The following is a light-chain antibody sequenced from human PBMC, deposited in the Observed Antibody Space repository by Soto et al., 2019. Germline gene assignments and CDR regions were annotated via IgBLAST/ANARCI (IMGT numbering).Light chain of an antibody. Sequence: QSVLTQPASVSGSPGQSITISCTGTSSDVGGYNYVSWLQQHPGKAPKLKIYEVSNRPSGVSNRFSGSKSGYTASLTISELQAEDEADYYCTSFTSSSTWVFGGVTKLTVL. V-gene: IGLV2-14*03. CDR3: TSFTSSSTWV. CDR1: SSDVGGYNY. J-gene: IGLJ3*02. CDR2: EVS.